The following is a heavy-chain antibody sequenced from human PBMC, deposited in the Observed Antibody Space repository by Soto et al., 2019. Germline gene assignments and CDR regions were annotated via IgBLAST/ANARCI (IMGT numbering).Heavy chain of an antibody. CDR3: ARDYGGSWYFDT. CDR2: TKYSGST. CDR1: GGSISSGGYC. V-gene: IGHV4-31*03. J-gene: IGHJ2*01. D-gene: IGHD3-16*01. Sequence: QVQLQEPGPGLVKPSQTLSLTCTVSGGSISSGGYCWSWIRQHPGKGLEWIGYTKYSGSTYYNPSLKSRVTISVDTSKNKFSLKLSSVTAADTAVYYCARDYGGSWYFDTWGRGTLVTVSS.